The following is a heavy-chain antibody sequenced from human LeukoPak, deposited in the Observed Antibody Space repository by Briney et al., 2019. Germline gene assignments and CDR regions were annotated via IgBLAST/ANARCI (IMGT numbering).Heavy chain of an antibody. CDR3: AREASLPAAPIDY. V-gene: IGHV4-61*01. CDR1: GDSVSSGSYY. J-gene: IGHJ4*02. CDR2: IYYSGST. Sequence: NPSETLSLTCTVSGDSVSSGSYYWSWIRQPPGKGLEWIGYIYYSGSTNYNPSLKSRVTISVDTSKNQFSLKLSSVTAADTAVYYCAREASLPAAPIDYWGQGTLVTVSS. D-gene: IGHD2-2*01.